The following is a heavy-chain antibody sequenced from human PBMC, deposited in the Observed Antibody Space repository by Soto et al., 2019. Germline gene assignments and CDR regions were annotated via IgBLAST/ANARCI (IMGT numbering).Heavy chain of an antibody. D-gene: IGHD5-12*01. V-gene: IGHV4-28*01. CDR3: AAGGGLPRYY. J-gene: IGHJ4*02. CDR2: IYYSGST. Sequence: SETLSLTCAVSGYSISSSNWWGCIRQPPGKGLEWIGYIYYSGSTYYNPSLKSRVTMSVDRSKNQFSLKLSSVTAADTAVYYCAAGGGLPRYYWGQGTLVTVSS. CDR1: GYSISSSNW.